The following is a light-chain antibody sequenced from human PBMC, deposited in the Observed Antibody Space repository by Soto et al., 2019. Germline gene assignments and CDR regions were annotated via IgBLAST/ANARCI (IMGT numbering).Light chain of an antibody. Sequence: SYELSQPPSESLAPGQTARITCGGNNIGTKSVHWFQQKPGQAPVLVVHDDNDRPSGIPERFSGSNSGNTATLTISRVEAGDEAVYYCQVWDYSSDHYVFGTGTKVTVL. J-gene: IGLJ1*01. CDR1: NIGTKS. CDR2: DDN. CDR3: QVWDYSSDHYV. V-gene: IGLV3-21*02.